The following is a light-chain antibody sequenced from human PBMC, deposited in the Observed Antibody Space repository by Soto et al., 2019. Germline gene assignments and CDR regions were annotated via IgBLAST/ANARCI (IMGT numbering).Light chain of an antibody. Sequence: QSALTQPASVSGSPGQSITISCTGTSSDVGNYNLVSWYQQHPGKAPKLMIYEATKRPSGVSSRFSGSKSGNTASLTISGLQAEDEADYYCCSYAGSSTFVFGTGTKVTVL. CDR1: SSDVGNYNL. CDR3: CSYAGSSTFV. CDR2: EAT. J-gene: IGLJ1*01. V-gene: IGLV2-23*02.